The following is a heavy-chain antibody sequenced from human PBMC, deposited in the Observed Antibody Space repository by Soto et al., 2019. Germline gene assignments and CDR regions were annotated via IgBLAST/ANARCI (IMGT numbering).Heavy chain of an antibody. V-gene: IGHV4-34*01. CDR2: INHSGST. J-gene: IGHJ6*02. Sequence: SQTLSLTCAVYGGSFSGYYWSCIRQPPGKGLEWIGEINHSGSTNYNPSLKSRVTISVDTSKNQFSLKLSSVTAADTAVYYCARSSHCSSTSCYKYCYSYGIDVWGQGPRVTVSS. CDR1: GGSFSGYY. CDR3: ARSSHCSSTSCYKYCYSYGIDV. D-gene: IGHD2-2*01.